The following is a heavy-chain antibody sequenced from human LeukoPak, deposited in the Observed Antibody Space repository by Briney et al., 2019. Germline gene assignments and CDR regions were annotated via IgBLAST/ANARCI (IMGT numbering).Heavy chain of an antibody. V-gene: IGHV3-33*01. CDR2: IWYDGSKK. Sequence: PGGSLRLSCVASGFTFSNYGMHWVRQAPGKGLEWVAVIWYDGSKKYYADSVKGRFTISRDSSKNTPSLQMNSLRADDTAVYYCARGTFGTDYWGQGTLVTVSS. D-gene: IGHD1-14*01. CDR1: GFTFSNYG. J-gene: IGHJ4*02. CDR3: ARGTFGTDY.